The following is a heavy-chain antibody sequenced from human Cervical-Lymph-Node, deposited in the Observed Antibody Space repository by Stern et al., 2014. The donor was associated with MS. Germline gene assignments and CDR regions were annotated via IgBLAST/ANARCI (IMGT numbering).Heavy chain of an antibody. CDR1: GGSVTSGSYY. V-gene: IGHV4-61*01. J-gene: IGHJ4*02. CDR2: VYYSGSI. CDR3: AREGTYFDY. Sequence: QVQLKESGPGLVKPSETLSLTCTVSGGSVTSGSYYWSWIRQPPGKGLEWIGNVYYSGSINYNPSLKSRVTLSVDRSKNQFSLRLSSVTAADTAVYYCAREGTYFDYWGQGTLVAVSS.